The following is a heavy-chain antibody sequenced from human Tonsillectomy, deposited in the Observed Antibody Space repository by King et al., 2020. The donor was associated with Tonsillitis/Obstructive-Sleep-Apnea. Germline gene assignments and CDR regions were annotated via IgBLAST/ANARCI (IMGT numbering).Heavy chain of an antibody. J-gene: IGHJ4*02. D-gene: IGHD3-3*01. CDR1: GGSFSGYY. Sequence: VQLQQWGAGLLKPSETLSLPCAVYGGSFSGYYWSWIRQPPGKGLEWIGEINHSGSNNYNPSLKSRVTISVDTSKNQFSLNLSSVTAADTAVYYCARSTMFGVVITPLYFDFWGQGTLVAVSS. CDR2: INHSGSN. V-gene: IGHV4-34*01. CDR3: ARSTMFGVVITPLYFDF.